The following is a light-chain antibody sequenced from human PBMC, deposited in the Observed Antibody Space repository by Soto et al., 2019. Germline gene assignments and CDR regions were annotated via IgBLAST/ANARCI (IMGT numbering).Light chain of an antibody. CDR3: QQYNHWPPIT. CDR2: GAS. CDR1: RSVNSH. V-gene: IGKV3-15*01. J-gene: IGKJ5*01. Sequence: EVVLTQSPATLSASPGESATLSCRASRSVNSHLAWYQQKSGQAPRLLIYGASTRASGIPARFSGSGSETEFTLTISSLQSEDFAVYYCQQYNHWPPITFGQGTRLEIK.